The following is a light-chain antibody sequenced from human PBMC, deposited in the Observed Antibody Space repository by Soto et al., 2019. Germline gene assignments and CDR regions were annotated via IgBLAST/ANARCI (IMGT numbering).Light chain of an antibody. CDR2: KNN. CDR1: SSSIGTSY. CDR3: ASWDDSLSGYV. Sequence: QSVLTPPPSASGTPGQRVTISCSGSSSSIGTSYVYWYQQLPGTAPKLLIYKNNQRPSGVPDRFSGSKSGTSASLAISGLRSEDEADYHCASWDDSLSGYVFGTGTKVT. V-gene: IGLV1-47*01. J-gene: IGLJ1*01.